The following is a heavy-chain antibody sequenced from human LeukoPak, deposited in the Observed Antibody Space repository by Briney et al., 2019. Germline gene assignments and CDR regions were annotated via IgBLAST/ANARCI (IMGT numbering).Heavy chain of an antibody. CDR1: GFTFSSYW. V-gene: IGHV3-7*01. CDR2: IKQDGSEK. D-gene: IGHD3-22*01. J-gene: IGHJ3*02. Sequence: GGSLRLSCAASGFTFSSYWMSWVRQAPGKGLEWVANIKQDGSEKYYVDSVKGRFTISRDNAKNSLYLQMNSLRAEDTAVYYCARDRRIVVAFPTPDAFDIWGQGTMVTVSS. CDR3: ARDRRIVVAFPTPDAFDI.